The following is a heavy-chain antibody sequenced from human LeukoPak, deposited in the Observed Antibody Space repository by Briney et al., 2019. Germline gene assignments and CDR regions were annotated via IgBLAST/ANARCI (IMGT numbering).Heavy chain of an antibody. CDR3: ARDQGSSGDY. V-gene: IGHV3-48*02. CDR1: GFTFSSYA. D-gene: IGHD3-22*01. Sequence: GGSLRLSCAASGFTFSSYAMHWVRQAPGKGLEWVSSISSGRSTIYYADSVKGRFTISRDNAKNSLYLQMNSLRDEDTAVYYCARDQGSSGDYWGQGTLVTVSS. J-gene: IGHJ4*02. CDR2: ISSGRSTI.